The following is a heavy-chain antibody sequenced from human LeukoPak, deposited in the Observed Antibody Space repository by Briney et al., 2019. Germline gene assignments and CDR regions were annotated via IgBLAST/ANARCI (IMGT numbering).Heavy chain of an antibody. CDR1: GFTFSSYS. J-gene: IGHJ4*02. CDR3: AGQGYSSGWFQGY. V-gene: IGHV3-21*01. D-gene: IGHD6-19*01. Sequence: GGSLRLSCAASGFTFSSYSVNWVRQAPGKGLEWVSSISSSSSYIYYADSVKGRFTISRDNAKNSLYLQMNSLRAEDTAVYYCAGQGYSSGWFQGYWGQGTLVTVSS. CDR2: ISSSSSYI.